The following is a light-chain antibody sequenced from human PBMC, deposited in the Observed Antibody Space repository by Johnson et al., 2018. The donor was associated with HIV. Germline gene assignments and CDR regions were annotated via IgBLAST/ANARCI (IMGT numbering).Light chain of an antibody. CDR1: SSNIGNNY. J-gene: IGLJ1*01. Sequence: QSVLTQPPSVSAAPGQKVTISCSGTSSNIGNNYVSWFQQLPETAPKLLIYDNNKRPSGIPDRFSGSKSGTSATLGITGLQTGDEADYYCGTWDTSLVTGGAFGPGTKVTVL. CDR3: GTWDTSLVTGGA. V-gene: IGLV1-51*02. CDR2: DNN.